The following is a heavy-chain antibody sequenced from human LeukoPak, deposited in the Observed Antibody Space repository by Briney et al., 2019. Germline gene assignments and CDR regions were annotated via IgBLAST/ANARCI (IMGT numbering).Heavy chain of an antibody. CDR1: GFTFDSYA. CDR3: AKDLRGSYYDFWSGYSDLDY. CDR2: ISGSGGNT. Sequence: GGSLRLSCGASGFTFDSYAMTWVRQTPGKGLEWVSTISGSGGNTYYADSVDGRFTISRDNSKNTLYLQMNSLTGDDTAVYYCAKDLRGSYYDFWSGYSDLDYWGQGTLVTVSS. D-gene: IGHD3-3*01. J-gene: IGHJ4*02. V-gene: IGHV3-23*01.